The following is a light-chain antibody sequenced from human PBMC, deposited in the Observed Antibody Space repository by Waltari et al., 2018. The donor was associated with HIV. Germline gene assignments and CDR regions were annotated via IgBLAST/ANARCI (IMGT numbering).Light chain of an antibody. CDR1: SSNIGNNA. Sequence: QSVLTQPPSPSGTPGQRVTISCSGSSSNIGNNAVSWYQQFPGTAPKPLIYSNKQRPSGVPDRFSGSKSGTSASLAISGLQSEDEANYYCETLDDNLNGPVFGGGTKLTGL. CDR3: ETLDDNLNGPV. V-gene: IGLV1-44*01. CDR2: SNK. J-gene: IGLJ2*01.